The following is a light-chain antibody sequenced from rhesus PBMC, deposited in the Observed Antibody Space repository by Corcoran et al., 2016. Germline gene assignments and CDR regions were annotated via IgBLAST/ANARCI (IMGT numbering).Light chain of an antibody. V-gene: IGKV1-21*01. CDR1: QVISSW. CDR3: QQYDAAPWT. J-gene: IGKJ1*01. Sequence: DIQMTQSPSSLSASVGDRVTITCRASQVISSWVVWYQQKPGKAPQLLIYKASTLQSGAPAMVSGNGSGTDFTLSISSLQAEDFATYYCQQYDAAPWTFGQGAKVEIK. CDR2: KAS.